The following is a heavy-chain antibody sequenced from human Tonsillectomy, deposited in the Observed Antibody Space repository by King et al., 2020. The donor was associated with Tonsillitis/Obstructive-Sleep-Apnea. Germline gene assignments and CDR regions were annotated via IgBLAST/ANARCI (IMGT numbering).Heavy chain of an antibody. CDR2: IYTSGST. J-gene: IGHJ6*02. CDR1: GDSVSRYY. CDR3: ARDDGGSYANGMDV. V-gene: IGHV4-4*07. D-gene: IGHD3-16*01. Sequence: QLQESGPGLVKPSENLSLTCTVSGDSVSRYYWNWIRQSAGKGLEWIGRIYTSGSTNYNPSLKSRLTMSLDTSKNQFSLKLRSMTAADTAVYYCARDDGGSYANGMDVWGQGTTVTVSS.